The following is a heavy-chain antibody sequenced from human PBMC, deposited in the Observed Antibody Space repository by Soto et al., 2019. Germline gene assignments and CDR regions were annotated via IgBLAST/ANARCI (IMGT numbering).Heavy chain of an antibody. V-gene: IGHV4-31*03. D-gene: IGHD2-15*01. CDR3: ASRVEVSPDYFDS. CDR1: GGSISNGYYY. CDR2: IYHSGRT. Sequence: SETLSLTCTVSGGSISNGYYYWSWVRQNPGKGLEWIGHIYHSGRTYYNPSLKSRVTISVDTSKNQFSLNLSSVTAADTAVYYCASRVEVSPDYFDSWGQGTPVTVSS. J-gene: IGHJ4*02.